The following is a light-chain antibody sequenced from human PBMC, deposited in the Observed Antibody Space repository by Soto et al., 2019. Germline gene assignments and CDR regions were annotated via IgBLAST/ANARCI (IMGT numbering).Light chain of an antibody. CDR3: QHYNSYPIT. CDR2: AAS. J-gene: IGKJ5*01. Sequence: DIQMTQSPSSLSAAVGDRVTITCRASQFITTYLNWYQQKPGKAPKLLIYAASSLESGVPSRFSGSGSGTEFTLTISGLQPDDFATYFCQHYNSYPITFGQGTRLEIK. V-gene: IGKV1-5*01. CDR1: QFITTY.